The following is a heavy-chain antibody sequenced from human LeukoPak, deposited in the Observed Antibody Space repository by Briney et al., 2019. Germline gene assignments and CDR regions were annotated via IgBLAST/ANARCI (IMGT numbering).Heavy chain of an antibody. J-gene: IGHJ5*02. D-gene: IGHD4-23*01. Sequence: SETLSLTCSVSGDSITGTRVHWVWIRQPPGKGPEWIGTLASTGMTFHEPSLKSRVSMSLDTSKNQFSLRLSSMTAADTAVYYCARDPAGYDGNPYHRCDHWGQGSLVTVSS. CDR3: ARDPAGYDGNPYHRCDH. V-gene: IGHV4-39*07. CDR2: LASTGMT. CDR1: GDSITGTRVH.